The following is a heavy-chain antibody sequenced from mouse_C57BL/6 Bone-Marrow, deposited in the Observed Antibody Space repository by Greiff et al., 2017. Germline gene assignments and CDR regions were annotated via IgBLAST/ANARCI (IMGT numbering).Heavy chain of an antibody. Sequence: VQLQESGAELVRPGTSVKVSCKASGYAFTNYLLEWVKQRPGQGLEWIGVINPGSGGTNYNEKFKGKATLTADKSSSTAYMQLSSLTSEDSAVYCCATIYYDYDLYAMDYWGQGTSVTVSS. V-gene: IGHV1-54*01. CDR3: ATIYYDYDLYAMDY. J-gene: IGHJ4*01. CDR1: GYAFTNYL. D-gene: IGHD2-4*01. CDR2: INPGSGGT.